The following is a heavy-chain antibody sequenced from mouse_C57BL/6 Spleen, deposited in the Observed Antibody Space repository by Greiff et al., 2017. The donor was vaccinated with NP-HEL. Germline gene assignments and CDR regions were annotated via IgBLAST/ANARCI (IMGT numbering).Heavy chain of an antibody. CDR2: IYPRSGNT. Sequence: QVQLKQSGAELARPGASVKLSCKASGYTFTSYGISWVKQRTGQGLEWIGEIYPRSGNTYYNEKFKGKATLTADKSSSTAYMELRSLTSEDSAVYFCARRDYGSSYAMDYWGQGTSVTVSS. CDR1: GYTFTSYG. V-gene: IGHV1-81*01. J-gene: IGHJ4*01. CDR3: ARRDYGSSYAMDY. D-gene: IGHD1-1*01.